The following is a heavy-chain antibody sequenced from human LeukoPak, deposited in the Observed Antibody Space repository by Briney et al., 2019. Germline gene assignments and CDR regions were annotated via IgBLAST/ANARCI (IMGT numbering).Heavy chain of an antibody. CDR2: INPNSCGT. V-gene: IGHV1-2*02. CDR1: GYTFTGYY. CDR3: ARSPYYYYYMDV. J-gene: IGHJ6*03. Sequence: ASVKVSCKASGYTFTGYYMHWVRQAPGQGLEGMEWINPNSCGTNYAQKFQGRVTMTSDTSISTAYMELSRLRSDDTAVYYCARSPYYYYYMDVWGKGTTVTVSS.